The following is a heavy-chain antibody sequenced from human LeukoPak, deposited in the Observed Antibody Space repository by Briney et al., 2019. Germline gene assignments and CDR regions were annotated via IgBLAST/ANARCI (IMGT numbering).Heavy chain of an antibody. D-gene: IGHD4-17*01. CDR1: GYTFTSYA. CDR2: INAGNGNT. J-gene: IGHJ3*02. CDR3: ARDYGDYVLPPDAFDI. V-gene: IGHV1-3*01. Sequence: ASVKVSCKASGYTFTSYAMHWVRQAPGQGLEWMGWINAGNGNTKYSQKFQGRVTMTTDTSTSTAYMELRSLRSDDTAVYYCARDYGDYVLPPDAFDIWGQGTMVTVSS.